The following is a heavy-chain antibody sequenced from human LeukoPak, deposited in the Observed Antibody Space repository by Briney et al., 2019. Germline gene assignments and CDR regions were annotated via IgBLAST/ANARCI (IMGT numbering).Heavy chain of an antibody. D-gene: IGHD2-2*02. V-gene: IGHV4-59*08. CDR3: ARQAFVVAAAAISPFDS. Sequence: SETLSLTCHVAYRSINSYYWSWIRQPPGKGLECIGYISYRGDTNYNTTLKNRVTISVDTAKKQLFLRLHSVTAADTAVYYCARQAFVVAAAAISPFDSWGQGTLVTVSS. CDR1: YRSINSYY. J-gene: IGHJ4*02. CDR2: ISYRGDT.